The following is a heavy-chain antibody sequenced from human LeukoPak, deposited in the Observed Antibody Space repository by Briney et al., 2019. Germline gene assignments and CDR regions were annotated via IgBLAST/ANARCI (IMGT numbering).Heavy chain of an antibody. V-gene: IGHV3-7*01. J-gene: IGHJ4*02. CDR3: ARRLRFLEWLSLGHQYYFDY. CDR2: IKQDGSEK. Sequence: GGSLRLSCAASGFTFSSYWMSWVRQAPAKGMEWVANIKQDGSEKYYVDSVKGRFTISRDNAKNSLYLQMNSLRAEDTAVYYCARRLRFLEWLSLGHQYYFDYWGQGTLVTVSS. D-gene: IGHD3-3*01. CDR1: GFTFSSYW.